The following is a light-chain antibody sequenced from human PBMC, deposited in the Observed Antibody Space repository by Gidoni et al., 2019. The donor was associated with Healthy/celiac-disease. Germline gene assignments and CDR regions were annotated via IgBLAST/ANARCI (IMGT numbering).Light chain of an antibody. J-gene: IGKJ2*03. CDR2: GAS. CDR3: QQYNNWPPLS. V-gene: IGKV3-15*01. Sequence: EIVMTQSPATLSVSPGERATLSCRASQSVSSNLAWYQQKPCQAPRLLIYGASTRATGIPARFSGSGSGTEFTLTISSLQSEDFAVYYCQQYNNWPPLSFXXXTKLEIK. CDR1: QSVSSN.